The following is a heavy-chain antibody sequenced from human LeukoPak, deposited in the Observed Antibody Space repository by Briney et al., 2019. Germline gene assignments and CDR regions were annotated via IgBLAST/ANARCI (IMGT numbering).Heavy chain of an antibody. CDR2: IYYSGST. Sequence: SETLSLTCSVSGGSISTYYWRWIRPPPGKGLEWIGYIYYSGSTNYNPSLKTRVTISVDKSKTLFSLTLSSVTAADTAVYYCARDTTVTGHFDYWGQGPLVTVPS. J-gene: IGHJ4*02. D-gene: IGHD4-17*01. V-gene: IGHV4-59*01. CDR1: GGSISTYY. CDR3: ARDTTVTGHFDY.